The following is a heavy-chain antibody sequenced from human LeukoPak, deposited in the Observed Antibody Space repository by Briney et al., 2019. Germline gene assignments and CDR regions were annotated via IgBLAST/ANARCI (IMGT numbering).Heavy chain of an antibody. CDR3: AKWPEGATPKFHH. CDR1: GFTFSSYA. Sequence: SGGSLRLSCAASGFTFSSYAMSCVRQAPGKGLEAPGKGLEWVSTISASGHATYYPDSVRGRFTISRDNSKSTLHLQMDSLRAEDSALYYCAKWPEGATPKFHHWGQGTLVTVSS. J-gene: IGHJ4*02. CDR2: ISASGHAT. V-gene: IGHV3-23*01. D-gene: IGHD1-26*01.